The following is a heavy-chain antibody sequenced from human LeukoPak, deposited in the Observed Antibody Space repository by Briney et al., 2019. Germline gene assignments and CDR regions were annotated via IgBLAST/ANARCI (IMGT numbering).Heavy chain of an antibody. D-gene: IGHD5-18*01. J-gene: IGHJ3*02. CDR2: IRAKTNGGTT. V-gene: IGHV3-15*05. CDR3: VTEGYIYEYHSLDT. CDR1: GFTFSMAW. Sequence: GGSPRLSCAASGFTFSMAWMSWVRQAPGKGLEWVGRIRAKTNGGTTDSAAPVKGRFTISRDDSRNTLYLQMISLKIEDTAVYYCVTEGYIYEYHSLDTWGRGTTVTVSS.